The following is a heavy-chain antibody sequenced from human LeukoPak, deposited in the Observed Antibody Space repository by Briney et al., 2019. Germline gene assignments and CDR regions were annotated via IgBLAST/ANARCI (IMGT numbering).Heavy chain of an antibody. D-gene: IGHD3-3*01. CDR2: ISGSGGST. CDR1: GFTFSSYA. Sequence: GGSLRLSCAASGFTFSSYAMSWVRQAPGKGLEWVSAISGSGGSTYYADSVKGRFTISRDNSKNTLYLQMNSLRAKDTAVYYCAKVGEWLLYNENYFDYWGQGTLVTVSS. CDR3: AKVGEWLLYNENYFDY. V-gene: IGHV3-23*01. J-gene: IGHJ4*02.